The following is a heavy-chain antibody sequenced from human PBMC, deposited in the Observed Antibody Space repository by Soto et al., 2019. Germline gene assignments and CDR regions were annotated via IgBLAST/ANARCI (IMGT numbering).Heavy chain of an antibody. D-gene: IGHD1-26*01. CDR1: GGSISSGDYY. V-gene: IGHV4-31*03. CDR3: ARPRSVGAPTADY. J-gene: IGHJ4*02. Sequence: QVQLQESGPGLVRPSQTLSLTCTVSGGSISSGDYYWTWIRQHTGKGLEWIGYIYYRGCTFYNPSLKCRLTLSLDTSNNPSSLNLSSVTSADTAVYYCARPRSVGAPTADYWAQGTLATVSS. CDR2: IYYRGCT.